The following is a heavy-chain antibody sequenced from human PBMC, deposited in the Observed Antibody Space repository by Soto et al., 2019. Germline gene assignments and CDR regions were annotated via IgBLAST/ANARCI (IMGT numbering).Heavy chain of an antibody. CDR3: AREGNTAMVTSSSYYYGMDV. Sequence: QVQLVQSGAEVKKPGSSVKVSCKASGGTFSSYAISWVRQAPGQGLEWMGGIIPIFGTANYAQKFQGRVTITADKSTSTASMELSSLRSEDTAVYYCAREGNTAMVTSSSYYYGMDVWGQGTTVTVSS. J-gene: IGHJ6*02. V-gene: IGHV1-69*06. CDR2: IIPIFGTA. CDR1: GGTFSSYA. D-gene: IGHD5-18*01.